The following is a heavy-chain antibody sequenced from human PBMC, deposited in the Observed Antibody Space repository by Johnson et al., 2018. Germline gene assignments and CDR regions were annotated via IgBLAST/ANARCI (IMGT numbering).Heavy chain of an antibody. CDR1: GGSFSGYY. Sequence: QVQLQQWGAGLLKPSETLSLTCAVYGGSFSGYYWSWIRRPPGKGLEWIGEINHSGSTNYNPSLKRRVTISVATAKHQFSLKLSSVTAADTAGYYCASSPNWRGGSCYGYYYYYYMDAWGKGTTVTVSS. V-gene: IGHV4-34*01. CDR2: INHSGST. J-gene: IGHJ6*03. CDR3: ASSPNWRGGSCYGYYYYYYMDA. D-gene: IGHD2-15*01.